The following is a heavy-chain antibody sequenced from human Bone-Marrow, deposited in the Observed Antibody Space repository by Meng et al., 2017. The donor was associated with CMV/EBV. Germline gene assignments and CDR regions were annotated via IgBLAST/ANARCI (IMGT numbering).Heavy chain of an antibody. V-gene: IGHV4-39*01. CDR2: IYYSGST. Sequence: GSLRLSCTASGGSISSSRHYWGWIRQPPGKGLEWIGSIYYSGSTYYNPSLKSRVTISVDTSKNQFSLKLSSVTAADTAVYYCASITMIVAGGGQGTLVTVSS. CDR1: GGSISSSRHY. CDR3: ASITMIVAG. D-gene: IGHD3-22*01. J-gene: IGHJ4*02.